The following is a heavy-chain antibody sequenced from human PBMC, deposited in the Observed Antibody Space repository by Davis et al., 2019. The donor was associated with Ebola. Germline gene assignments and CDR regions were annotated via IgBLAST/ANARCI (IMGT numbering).Heavy chain of an antibody. Sequence: ASVKVSCKASGYTFTSYGISWVRQAPGQGLEWMGWISAYNGNTNYAQKLQGRVTMTTDTSTSTAYMELRSLRAEDTAVYYCAKDWEEQQLVLRGGFDYWGQGTLVTVSS. CDR3: AKDWEEQQLVLRGGFDY. V-gene: IGHV1-18*01. D-gene: IGHD6-13*01. CDR1: GYTFTSYG. J-gene: IGHJ4*02. CDR2: ISAYNGNT.